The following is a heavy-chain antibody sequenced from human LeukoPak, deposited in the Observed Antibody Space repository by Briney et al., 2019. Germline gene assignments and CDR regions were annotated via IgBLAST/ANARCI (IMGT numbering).Heavy chain of an antibody. V-gene: IGHV4-59*01. CDR3: AAEPMYSSSARSFDY. CDR1: GGSISSYY. J-gene: IGHJ4*02. CDR2: IYYSGST. Sequence: SETLSLTCTVSGGSISSYYWSWIRQPPGKGLEWIGCIYYSGSTNYNPSLKSRVTISVDTSKNQFSLKLSSVTAADTAVYYCAAEPMYSSSARSFDYWGQGTLVTVSS. D-gene: IGHD6-6*01.